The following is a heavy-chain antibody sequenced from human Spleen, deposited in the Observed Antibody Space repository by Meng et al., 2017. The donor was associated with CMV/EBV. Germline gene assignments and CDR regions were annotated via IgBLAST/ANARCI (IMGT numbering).Heavy chain of an antibody. CDR2: IYYSGST. J-gene: IGHJ4*02. D-gene: IGHD3-22*01. CDR3: AREDSSGLHFDY. CDR1: GGSMSSYY. Sequence: SETLSLTCTVSGGSMSSYYWGWIRQPPGKGLEWIGSIYYSGSTYYNPSLKSRVTISVDTSKNQFSLKLSSVTAADTAVYYCAREDSSGLHFDYWGQGTLVTVSS. V-gene: IGHV4-39*07.